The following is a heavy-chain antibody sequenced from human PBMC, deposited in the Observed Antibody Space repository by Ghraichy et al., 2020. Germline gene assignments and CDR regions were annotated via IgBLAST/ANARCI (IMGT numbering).Heavy chain of an antibody. Sequence: ASVKVSCKASGYTFTSYGISWVRQAPGQGLEWMGWISAYNGNTNYAQKLQGRVTMTTDTSTSTAYMELRSLRSDDTAVYYCARWDPYTGVVAARRSNAFDIWGQGTMVTVSS. CDR3: ARWDPYTGVVAARRSNAFDI. V-gene: IGHV1-18*04. J-gene: IGHJ3*02. CDR1: GYTFTSYG. CDR2: ISAYNGNT. D-gene: IGHD2-15*01.